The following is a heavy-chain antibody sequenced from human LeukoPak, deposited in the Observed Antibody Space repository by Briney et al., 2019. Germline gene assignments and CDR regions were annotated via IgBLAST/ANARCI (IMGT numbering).Heavy chain of an antibody. CDR3: ARGVPYDSWSGPHYSDY. Sequence: GGSLRLSCEASGFTFSTYGMHWVRQAPGKGLEWVAHIKQDGSQEYYVDSVKGRFTISRDSAKNSLYLQMNSLRAEDTAVYYCARGVPYDSWSGPHYSDYWGQGTLVTVSS. CDR1: GFTFSTYG. J-gene: IGHJ4*02. CDR2: IKQDGSQE. V-gene: IGHV3-7*01. D-gene: IGHD3-3*01.